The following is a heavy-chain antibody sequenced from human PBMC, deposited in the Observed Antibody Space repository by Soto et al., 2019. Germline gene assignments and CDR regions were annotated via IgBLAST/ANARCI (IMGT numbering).Heavy chain of an antibody. CDR2: ISAYNGKT. CDR3: PRGGDVNSYHGLDV. V-gene: IGHV1-18*01. Sequence: QVQLVQSGGEVKKPGASVKLSCTASGYTFTSYGISWVRQAPGQGLEWMGWISAYNGKTNYAQNVQGRVTMTTDTSTRSADMDRRSLRSDDTYVYYCPRGGDVNSYHGLDVWGQGTTVTVSS. D-gene: IGHD5-12*01. J-gene: IGHJ6*02. CDR1: GYTFTSYG.